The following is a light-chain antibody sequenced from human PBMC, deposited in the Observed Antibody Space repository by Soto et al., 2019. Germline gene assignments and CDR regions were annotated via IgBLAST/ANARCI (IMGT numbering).Light chain of an antibody. CDR1: QDISNY. CDR2: DAS. Sequence: DIQTTQSPYSLSASVGDRVTITCQASQDISNYLNWYQQKPGKAPKLLIYDASNLETGVPSRFSGSGSGTDFTFTISSLQPEDIATYYCQQYDNLPTLTFGGGTKVEIK. J-gene: IGKJ4*01. V-gene: IGKV1-33*01. CDR3: QQYDNLPTLT.